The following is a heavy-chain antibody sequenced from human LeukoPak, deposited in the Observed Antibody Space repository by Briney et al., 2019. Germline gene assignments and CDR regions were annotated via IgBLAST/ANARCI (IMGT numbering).Heavy chain of an antibody. V-gene: IGHV3-7*01. CDR3: ARDGHGDFWRARRTYYMDV. CDR2: IKQDGSGK. Sequence: PGGSLRLSCAASGFTFSSYWMSWVRQAPGKGLEWVANIKQDGSGKYYVDSVKGRFTISRDNAKNSLYLQMNSLRAEDTAVYYCARDGHGDFWRARRTYYMDVWGKGTTVTVSS. D-gene: IGHD3-3*01. CDR1: GFTFSSYW. J-gene: IGHJ6*03.